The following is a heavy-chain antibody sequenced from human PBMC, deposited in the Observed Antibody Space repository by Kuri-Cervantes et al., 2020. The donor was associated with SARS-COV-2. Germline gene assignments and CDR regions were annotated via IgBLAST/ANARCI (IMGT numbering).Heavy chain of an antibody. CDR2: IDWDDDK. D-gene: IGHD2/OR15-2a*01. J-gene: IGHJ4*02. CDR3: AHLSVRLHFDY. Sequence: SGPTLVKPTQTLTLTCTFSGFSLSTTGMRVSWIRQPPGKALEWLARIDWDDDKFYSTSLKTRLTISKDTSKNQVVLTMTNMDPVDTATYYCAHLSVRLHFDYWGQGTLVTVSS. CDR1: GFSLSTTGMR. V-gene: IGHV2-70*04.